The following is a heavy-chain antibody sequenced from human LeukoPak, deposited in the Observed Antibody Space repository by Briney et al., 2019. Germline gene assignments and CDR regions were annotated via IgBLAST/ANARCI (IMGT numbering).Heavy chain of an antibody. J-gene: IGHJ4*02. Sequence: GGSLRLSCAASGFTFSSYWMSWVRQAPGKGLEWVANIKQDGSEKYYVDSVKGRFTISRDNAKNSLYLQMNSLRAEDTAVYYCARAGPVVPAASTPDYWGEGTLVTVFS. CDR1: GFTFSSYW. CDR3: ARAGPVVPAASTPDY. D-gene: IGHD2-2*01. CDR2: IKQDGSEK. V-gene: IGHV3-7*03.